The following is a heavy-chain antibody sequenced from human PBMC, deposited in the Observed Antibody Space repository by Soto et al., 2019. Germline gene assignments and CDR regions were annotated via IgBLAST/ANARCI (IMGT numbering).Heavy chain of an antibody. Sequence: QVQLVESGGGVVQPGRYLTLSCAASGFTFSSIAMHWVRQAPVRGLEWVAVISSDGNNQYYTDSVKGRFTISRDNSKNTLYLQMNSLRTDDSALYYGATETTRRGPHDFWGQGTLVTVSS. V-gene: IGHV3-30-3*01. CDR1: GFTFSSIA. J-gene: IGHJ4*02. CDR3: ATETTRRGPHDF. D-gene: IGHD1-1*01. CDR2: ISSDGNNQ.